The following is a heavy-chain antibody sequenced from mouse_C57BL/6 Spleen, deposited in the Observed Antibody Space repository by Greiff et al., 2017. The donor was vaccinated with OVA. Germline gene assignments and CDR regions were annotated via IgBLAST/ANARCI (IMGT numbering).Heavy chain of an antibody. CDR1: GYTFTSYW. Sequence: VQLQQPGAELVMPGASVKLSCKASGYTFTSYWMHWVKQRPGQGLEWIGEIDPSDSYTNYNQKFKGKSTLTVDKSSSTAYMQLSSLTSEDSAVYYCARGTPWFAYWAKGLWSLSLQ. V-gene: IGHV1-69*01. D-gene: IGHD3-3*01. J-gene: IGHJ3*01. CDR3: ARGTPWFAY. CDR2: IDPSDSYT.